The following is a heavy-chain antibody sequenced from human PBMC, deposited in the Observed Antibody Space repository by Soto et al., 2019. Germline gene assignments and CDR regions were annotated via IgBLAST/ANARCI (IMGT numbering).Heavy chain of an antibody. CDR1: GFTFSSYW. CDR2: IKQDGSEK. D-gene: IGHD1-26*01. V-gene: IGHV3-7*01. CDR3: ARAFKYSGNYYPNFDY. Sequence: EVQLVESGGGLVQPGGSLRLSCAASGFTFSSYWMSWVRQAPGKGLEWVANIKQDGSEKYYVDSVKGRFTISRDNAKNSLYLQLNSLRAEDTAVYYCARAFKYSGNYYPNFDYWGQGTLVTVSS. J-gene: IGHJ4*02.